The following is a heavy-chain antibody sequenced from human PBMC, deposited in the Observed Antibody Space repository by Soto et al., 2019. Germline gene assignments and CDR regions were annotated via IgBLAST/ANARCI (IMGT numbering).Heavy chain of an antibody. J-gene: IGHJ6*02. D-gene: IGHD6-13*01. CDR2: ISYDGSNK. CDR3: ARGRRQQLVRHYYYYGMDV. V-gene: IGHV3-30-3*01. CDR1: GFTFSSYA. Sequence: SGWSLRLSCAAAGFTFSSYAMHWVRQAPGKGLEWVAVISYDGSNKYYADSVKGRFTISRDNSKNTLYLQMNSLRAEDTAVYYCARGRRQQLVRHYYYYGMDVWGQGTTVTASS.